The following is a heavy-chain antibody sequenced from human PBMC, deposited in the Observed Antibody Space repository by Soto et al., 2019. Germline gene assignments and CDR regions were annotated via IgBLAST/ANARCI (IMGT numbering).Heavy chain of an antibody. CDR2: IRSKAYCWTT. D-gene: IGHD6-19*01. CDR1: GLSLGDHR. V-gene: IGHV3-49*04. J-gene: IGHJ6*02. CDR3: TSVAGTDYYYHGMDV. Sequence: PLSVWCGGAGLSLGDHRVSWVRKAPGKGLEWVGFIRSKAYCWTTEYAASVKGRFTISRDDSKSIAYLQMNSLKTEDTAVYYCTSVAGTDYYYHGMDVWGQRPTVTVSS.